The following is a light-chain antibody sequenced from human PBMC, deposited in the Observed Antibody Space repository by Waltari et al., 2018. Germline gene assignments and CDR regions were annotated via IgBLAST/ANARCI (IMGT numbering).Light chain of an antibody. CDR2: AAS. CDR3: QLRSNWLT. CDR1: QSVSNY. V-gene: IGKV3-11*01. Sequence: ELVLTQSPVTLSLSPGERATLSCRASQSVSNYLAWYQQKPGQAPRLLIYAASKRATGIPARFSGSGSGTEFNLTINSLEPEESAVYYCQLRSNWLTFGGGTKVEIK. J-gene: IGKJ4*01.